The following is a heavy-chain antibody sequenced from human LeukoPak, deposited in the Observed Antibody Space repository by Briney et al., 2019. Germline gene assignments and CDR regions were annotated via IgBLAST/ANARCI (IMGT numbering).Heavy chain of an antibody. D-gene: IGHD5-18*01. CDR2: ISKYNGDY. CDR3: ARRGSVDTPMSNWEWWH. Sequence: AAVKVSCKASGYTFTTYGVSWLRQAPGQGLEWMGWISKYNGDYNYAQKFQGRVTLTTDTSTSTVYMELRSLRSDDTAVYYCARRGSVDTPMSNWEWWHWGQGTLVTVSS. V-gene: IGHV1-18*01. CDR1: GYTFTTYG. J-gene: IGHJ4*02.